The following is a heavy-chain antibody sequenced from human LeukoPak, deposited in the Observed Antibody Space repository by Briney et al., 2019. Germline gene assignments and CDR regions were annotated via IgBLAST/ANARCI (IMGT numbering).Heavy chain of an antibody. CDR2: ISSSSSYI. J-gene: IGHJ4*02. Sequence: GGPLRLSCAASGFTFSSYGMNWVRQAPGKGLEWVSSISSSSSYIYYPDSVKGRFTISRDNAKNSLYLQMNSLRAEDTAVYYCARDPWDYWGQGTLVTVSS. CDR1: GFTFSSYG. CDR3: ARDPWDY. V-gene: IGHV3-21*01.